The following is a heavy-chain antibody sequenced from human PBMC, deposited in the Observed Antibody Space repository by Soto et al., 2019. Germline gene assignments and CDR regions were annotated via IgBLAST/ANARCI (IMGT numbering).Heavy chain of an antibody. Sequence: SETLSLTCAVSGVSISSSDWWTWVRQPPGKGLEWLGEIYHGVGANHNPSLKSRVSISLDTSKNQFSPRLTSVTPADTAVYYCARRTVGQFLELGFDPWGQGTLVTVSS. J-gene: IGHJ5*02. CDR3: ARRTVGQFLELGFDP. CDR2: IYHGVGA. V-gene: IGHV4-4*02. D-gene: IGHD3-3*01. CDR1: GVSISSSDW.